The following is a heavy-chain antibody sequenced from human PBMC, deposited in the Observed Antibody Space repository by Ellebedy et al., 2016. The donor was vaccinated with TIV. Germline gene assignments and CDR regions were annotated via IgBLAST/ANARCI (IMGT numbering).Heavy chain of an antibody. CDR3: ARDHGYSHAFDI. CDR2: ITSSNNTI. V-gene: IGHV3-48*04. Sequence: GESLKISCAASGFTFSSYTMNWVRQAPGKGLDWVSYITSSNNTIYYADSVKGRFTISRDNAKNSLYLQVNSLRAEDTAVYYCARDHGYSHAFDIWGQGTMVTVSS. J-gene: IGHJ3*02. CDR1: GFTFSSYT. D-gene: IGHD5-24*01.